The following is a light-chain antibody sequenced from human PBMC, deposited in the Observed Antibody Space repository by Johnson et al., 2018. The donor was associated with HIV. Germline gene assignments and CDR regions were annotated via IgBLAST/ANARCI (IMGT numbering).Light chain of an antibody. CDR2: END. CDR3: GTWDSSLSGYV. J-gene: IGLJ1*01. Sequence: QLVLTQAPSVSAAPGQKVTISCSGSSSNIGNSYVCWYQQLPGTAPKLLIYENDKRPSGIPDRFSGSKSGTSATLGITGLQTGDEADYYCGTWDSSLSGYVVGTGTKVTVL. V-gene: IGLV1-51*02. CDR1: SSNIGNSY.